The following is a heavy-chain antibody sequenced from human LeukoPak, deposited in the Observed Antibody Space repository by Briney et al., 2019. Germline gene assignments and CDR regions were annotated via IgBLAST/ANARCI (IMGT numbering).Heavy chain of an antibody. CDR1: GDSISSYA. V-gene: IGHV4-59*01. J-gene: IGHJ3*02. Sequence: PSETLSLTCSVSGDSISSYAWSWIRRPPGEGLEWIGDISRSGDTNYSPSLKSRLTISVDMSKNQFSLKLRSVTAADTAVYYCAKDRGGGRDAFDIWGQGTVVTVSP. CDR3: AKDRGGGRDAFDI. D-gene: IGHD3-10*01. CDR2: ISRSGDT.